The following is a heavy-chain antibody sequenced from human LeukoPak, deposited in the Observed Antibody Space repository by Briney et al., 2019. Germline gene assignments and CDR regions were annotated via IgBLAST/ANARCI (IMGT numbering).Heavy chain of an antibody. Sequence: GGSLRLSCAASGFTFSSYGMHWVRQAPGKGLEWVAFIRYDGSNKYYADSVKGRFTISRDNSKNTLYLQMNSLRAEDTAVYYCAKFPIRTRWELIPFDYWGKGTLVTVSS. V-gene: IGHV3-30*02. CDR1: GFTFSSYG. CDR2: IRYDGSNK. J-gene: IGHJ4*02. D-gene: IGHD1-26*01. CDR3: AKFPIRTRWELIPFDY.